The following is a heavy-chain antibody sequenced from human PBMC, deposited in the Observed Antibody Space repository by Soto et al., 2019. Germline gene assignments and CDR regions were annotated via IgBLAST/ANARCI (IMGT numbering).Heavy chain of an antibody. CDR1: GFTFSSYA. Sequence: GGSLRLSCAASGFTFSSYAMSWVRQAPGKGLEWVSAISGGGGSTYYADSVKGRFTISRDNSKNTLYLQMNSLRAEDTAVFYCAKVAVAGNYYYYYGMDVWGQGTTVTVSS. V-gene: IGHV3-23*01. D-gene: IGHD6-19*01. CDR2: ISGGGGST. J-gene: IGHJ6*02. CDR3: AKVAVAGNYYYYYGMDV.